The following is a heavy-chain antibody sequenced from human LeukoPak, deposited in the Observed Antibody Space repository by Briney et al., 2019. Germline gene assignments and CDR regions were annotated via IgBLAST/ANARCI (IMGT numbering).Heavy chain of an antibody. CDR1: GGSISSSSYY. CDR2: IYYSGST. Sequence: SETLSLTCTVSGGSISSSSYYWGWIRQPPGKGLEWIGSIYYSGSTYYNPSLKSRVTISVDTSKNQFSLKLGSVTAADTAVFYCARFSVDTSIFHCAQGTLVTVSS. D-gene: IGHD5-18*01. V-gene: IGHV4-39*01. J-gene: IGHJ4*02. CDR3: ARFSVDTSIFH.